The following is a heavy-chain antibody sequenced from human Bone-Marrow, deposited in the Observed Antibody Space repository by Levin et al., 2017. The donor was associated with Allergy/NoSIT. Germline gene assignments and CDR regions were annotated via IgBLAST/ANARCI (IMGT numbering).Heavy chain of an antibody. Sequence: GESLKISCKASGYTFTSYGISWVRQAPGQGLEWMGWISAYNGNTNYAQKLQGRVTMTTDTSTSTAYMELRSLRSDDTAVYYCAREGIAAPRYYMDVWGKGTTVTVSS. D-gene: IGHD6-6*01. CDR1: GYTFTSYG. CDR2: ISAYNGNT. CDR3: AREGIAAPRYYMDV. V-gene: IGHV1-18*01. J-gene: IGHJ6*03.